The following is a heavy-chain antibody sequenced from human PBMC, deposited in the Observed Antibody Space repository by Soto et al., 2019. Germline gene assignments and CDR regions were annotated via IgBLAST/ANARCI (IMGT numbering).Heavy chain of an antibody. Sequence: PSETLSLTCAVYGGSFSGYYWSWIRQPPGKGLEWIGEINHSGSTNYNPSLKSRVTISVDTSKNQFSLKLSSVTAADTAVYYCARGWETILFLDVWGQGTTVTVS. D-gene: IGHD3-3*01. CDR2: INHSGST. V-gene: IGHV4-34*01. J-gene: IGHJ6*02. CDR3: ARGWETILFLDV. CDR1: GGSFSGYY.